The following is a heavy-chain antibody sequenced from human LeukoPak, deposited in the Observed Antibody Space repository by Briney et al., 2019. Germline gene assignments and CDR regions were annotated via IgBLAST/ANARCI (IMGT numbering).Heavy chain of an antibody. CDR2: INPSGGST. J-gene: IGHJ4*02. CDR3: ARDPLRITQRGYFEY. CDR1: GYTFTSYY. V-gene: IGHV1-46*01. Sequence: ASVKVSCKASGYTFTSYYMHWVRQAPGQGLEWMGIINPSGGSTSYAQKFQGRVTMTRDMSTSTVYMELSSLRAEDTAVYYCARDPLRITQRGYFEYWGQGTLVTVSS. D-gene: IGHD3-10*01.